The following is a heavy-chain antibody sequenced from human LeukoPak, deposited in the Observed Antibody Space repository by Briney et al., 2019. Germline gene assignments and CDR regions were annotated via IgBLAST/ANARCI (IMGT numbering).Heavy chain of an antibody. CDR3: AKDYRGSGEVGETGPLDY. CDR1: GFTFSSCA. CDR2: IDQSGGHI. V-gene: IGHV3-23*01. D-gene: IGHD1-14*01. Sequence: GGSLRLSCAASGFTFSSCAMSWVRQAPAKGLEWVSGIDQSGGHIHYADSVKGRFTISRDNSKNTLHLQMSSLRAEDTAVYYCAKDYRGSGEVGETGPLDYWGQGTLVTVSS. J-gene: IGHJ4*02.